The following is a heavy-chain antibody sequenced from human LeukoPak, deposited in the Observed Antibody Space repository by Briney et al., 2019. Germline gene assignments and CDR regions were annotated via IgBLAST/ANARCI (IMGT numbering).Heavy chain of an antibody. V-gene: IGHV3-23*01. D-gene: IGHD7-27*01. CDR3: AKGMVGWGSLYYYYYMDV. CDR1: GFTFSSYA. J-gene: IGHJ6*03. CDR2: ISGSGGST. Sequence: GGSLRLSCAASGFTFSSYAMSWVRQAPGKGLEWVSAISGSGGSTYYADSVKGRFTISRDNSKNTLYLQMNSLRAEDTAVYYCAKGMVGWGSLYYYYYMDVWGKGTTVTVSS.